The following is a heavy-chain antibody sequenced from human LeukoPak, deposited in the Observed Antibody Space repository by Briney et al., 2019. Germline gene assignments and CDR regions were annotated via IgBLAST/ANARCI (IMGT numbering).Heavy chain of an antibody. Sequence: ASVKVSCKASGYTFTSYAMHWVRQAPGQRLEWMGWINAGNGNTKYSQEFQGRVTITRDTSASTAYMELSSLRSEDMAVYYCAVSVGGLWSSRPNPLDYWGQGTLVTVSS. CDR1: GYTFTSYA. D-gene: IGHD3-10*01. CDR2: INAGNGNT. CDR3: AVSVGGLWSSRPNPLDY. J-gene: IGHJ4*02. V-gene: IGHV1-3*03.